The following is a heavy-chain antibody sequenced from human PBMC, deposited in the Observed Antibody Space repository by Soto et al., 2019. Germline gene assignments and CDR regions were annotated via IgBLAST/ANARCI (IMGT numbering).Heavy chain of an antibody. CDR1: GFSLTTGEGA. CDR3: AHRRTEASRCWFDP. J-gene: IGHJ5*01. CDR2: VYAFDTI. D-gene: IGHD2-21*01. V-gene: IGHV2-5*01. Sequence: QITLKESGPTLVKPTQTLTLTCALSGFSLTTGEGAVGWIRQPPGKALEWLAIVYAFDTIHYSPSLRSRLTVRKDTSRNQVVLTMTNMDPVDTATYYCAHRRTEASRCWFDPWGQGTLVTVSS.